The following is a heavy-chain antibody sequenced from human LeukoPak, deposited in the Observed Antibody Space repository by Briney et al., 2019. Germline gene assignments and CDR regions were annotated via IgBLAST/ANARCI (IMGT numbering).Heavy chain of an antibody. CDR1: GYTFTGYY. CDR3: ARAKKITGTTSFLFDY. CDR2: INPNSGGT. J-gene: IGHJ4*02. V-gene: IGHV1-2*02. Sequence: ASVKVSCKASGYTFTGYYMHWVRQAPGQGLEWMGWINPNSGGTNYAQKFQGRVTMTRDTSISTAYMELSRLRSDDTAVYYCARAKKITGTTSFLFDYWGQGTLVTVSS. D-gene: IGHD1-7*01.